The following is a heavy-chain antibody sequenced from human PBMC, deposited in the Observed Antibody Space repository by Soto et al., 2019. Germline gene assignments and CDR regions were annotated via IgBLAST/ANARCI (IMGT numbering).Heavy chain of an antibody. V-gene: IGHV5-51*01. J-gene: IGHJ6*01. CDR2: IYPRDSDS. CDR3: ARGSPSADLPYYYGMDV. CDR1: GFTFAIYW. D-gene: IGHD2-15*01. Sequence: GESLKISCKGSGFTFAIYWIGWVRQVPGKGLEWMGIIYPRDSDSTYSPSFQGQVTISADKSVSTAYLQWSSLQASDTAVYYCARGSPSADLPYYYGMDVWGQGTTVTVSS.